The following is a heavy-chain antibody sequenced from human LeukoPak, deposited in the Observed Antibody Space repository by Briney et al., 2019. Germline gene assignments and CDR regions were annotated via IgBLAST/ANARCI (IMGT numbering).Heavy chain of an antibody. Sequence: GASVKVSCKASGYTFTSYYMHWVRQAPGQGLEWMGIINPSGGSTSYAQKFQGRVTMTRDTSISTAYMELSRLRSDDTAVYYCARAGSLEWLLHDYWGQGTLVTVSS. CDR3: ARAGSLEWLLHDY. CDR1: GYTFTSYY. J-gene: IGHJ4*02. V-gene: IGHV1-46*01. CDR2: INPSGGST. D-gene: IGHD3-3*01.